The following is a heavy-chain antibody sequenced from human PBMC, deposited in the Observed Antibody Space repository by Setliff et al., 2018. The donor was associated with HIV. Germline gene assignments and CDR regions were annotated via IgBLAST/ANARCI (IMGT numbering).Heavy chain of an antibody. J-gene: IGHJ5*02. V-gene: IGHV1-18*01. CDR2: IGGDNANI. D-gene: IGHD2-8*02. Sequence: ASVKVSCKASGYDFTAYAISWVRQAPGQGLEWMGRIGGDNANIKFAQSFQGRVTMTTDTSTNTAYLELTSLRSDGTAVYYCARYAASGTGWFDPRGQGTQVTVSS. CDR1: GYDFTAYA. CDR3: ARYAASGTGWFDP.